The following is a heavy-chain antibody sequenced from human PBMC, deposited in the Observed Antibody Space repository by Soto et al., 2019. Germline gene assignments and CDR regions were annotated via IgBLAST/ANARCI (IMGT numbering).Heavy chain of an antibody. CDR1: GGTFSSYT. D-gene: IGHD4-17*01. V-gene: IGHV1-69*02. CDR3: ASGRGYGDYEGSVGVYY. CDR2: IITLLGIA. Sequence: QVQLVQSGAEVKKPGSSVKVSCKASGGTFSSYTISWVRQAPGQGLEWLGRIITLLGIANYAQTFQGRVTITGDNSTSTAYMELSRLRSEDTAVYYCASGRGYGDYEGSVGVYYWGQVTMVNVSS. J-gene: IGHJ4*02.